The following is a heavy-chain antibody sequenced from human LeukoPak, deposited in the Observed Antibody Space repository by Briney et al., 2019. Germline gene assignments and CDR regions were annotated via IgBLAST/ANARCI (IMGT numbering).Heavy chain of an antibody. CDR1: GGTFSSYA. J-gene: IGHJ6*03. Sequence: GASVKVSRKASGGTFSSYAISWVRQAPGQGLEWVGGIIPIFGTANYAQKFQGRVTITADESTSTAYMELSSLRSEDTAVYYCARAPYCGGDCYSPAFNYYYYMDVWGKGTTVTVSS. CDR2: IIPIFGTA. CDR3: ARAPYCGGDCYSPAFNYYYYMDV. D-gene: IGHD2-21*01. V-gene: IGHV1-69*01.